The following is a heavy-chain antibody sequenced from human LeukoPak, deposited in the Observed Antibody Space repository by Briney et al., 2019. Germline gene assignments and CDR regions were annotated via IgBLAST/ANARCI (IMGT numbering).Heavy chain of an antibody. Sequence: GASVKVSCKASGYTFTCYYIHWVRQAPGQGLEWMGWINPGNGGTHYAQKFQGRITVTSDTSITTSYMELSRLTSDDTALYYCAREYSASEHWGQGSLVTVSS. J-gene: IGHJ1*01. D-gene: IGHD5-12*01. CDR2: INPGNGGT. CDR3: AREYSASEH. V-gene: IGHV1-2*02. CDR1: GYTFTCYY.